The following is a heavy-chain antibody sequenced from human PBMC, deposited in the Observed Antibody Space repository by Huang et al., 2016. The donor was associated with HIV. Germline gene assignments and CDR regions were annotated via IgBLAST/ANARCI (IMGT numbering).Heavy chain of an antibody. J-gene: IGHJ5*02. V-gene: IGHV2-5*02. CDR2: IYWDDYK. CDR1: GFSLSTSGGG. Sequence: QITLKESGPTVVKATQTLTLTCTFSGFSLSTSGGGVGWIRQPPGKAMEWLALIYWDDYKRYSPSLKSRLTITRDTSKNQVVLTMSNMDPVDTGTYFCAHRRASASSTTWFDPWGQGILVTVSS. CDR3: AHRRASASSTTWFDP. D-gene: IGHD2-2*01.